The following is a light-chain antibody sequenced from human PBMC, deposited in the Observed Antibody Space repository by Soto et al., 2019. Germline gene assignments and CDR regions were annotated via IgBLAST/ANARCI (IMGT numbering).Light chain of an antibody. CDR3: QQYNNWPPDRT. Sequence: EIVMTQSPATLSLSPGERATLSCRASQSVGSNLAWYQQKPGQAPRRLIYGASTRATGIPARFSGSGSGTEFTLTISSLQSEDFAIYFCQQYNNWPPDRTFGQGTKVEIK. V-gene: IGKV3-15*01. CDR1: QSVGSN. CDR2: GAS. J-gene: IGKJ1*01.